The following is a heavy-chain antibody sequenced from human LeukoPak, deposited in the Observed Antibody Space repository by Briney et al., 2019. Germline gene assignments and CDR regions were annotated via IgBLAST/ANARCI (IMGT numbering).Heavy chain of an antibody. CDR3: ARGPKMYYYDSSGYYNDAFDI. V-gene: IGHV1-46*01. Sequence: ASVKVSCKASGYTFTSHYMQWVRQAPEQGLEWLGIINPSGGSTSYAQKFQGRVTMTRDTSTSTVYMELSRLRSEDTAVYYCARGPKMYYYDSSGYYNDAFDIWGQGTMVTVSS. CDR1: GYTFTSHY. J-gene: IGHJ3*02. D-gene: IGHD3-22*01. CDR2: INPSGGST.